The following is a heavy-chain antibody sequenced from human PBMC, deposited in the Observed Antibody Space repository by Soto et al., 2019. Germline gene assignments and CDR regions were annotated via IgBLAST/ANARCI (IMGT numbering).Heavy chain of an antibody. J-gene: IGHJ4*02. Sequence: KPSETLSLSCTVSGGSISSYYLSWVLKPPGKGLEWIGNHYYRRSTNYNPSLKSRVTISVDTSRNQFSLKRSSVTAAETAVYCCARAYGGNCFGYRGQGTLVTVSS. CDR1: GGSISSYY. CDR3: ARAYGGNCFGY. D-gene: IGHD2-15*01. V-gene: IGHV4-59*01. CDR2: HYYRRST.